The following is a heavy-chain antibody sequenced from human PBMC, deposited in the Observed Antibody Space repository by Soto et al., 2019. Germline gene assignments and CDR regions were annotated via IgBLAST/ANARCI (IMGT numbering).Heavy chain of an antibody. Sequence: SVKVSCKASGGTFSSYAISWVRQAPGQGLEWMGGIIPIFGTANYAQKFQGRVTITADESTSTAYMEQSSLRSEDTAVYYCARGGIYMGTAMVNYWGQGTLVTVSS. J-gene: IGHJ4*02. D-gene: IGHD5-18*01. CDR2: IIPIFGTA. V-gene: IGHV1-69*13. CDR3: ARGGIYMGTAMVNY. CDR1: GGTFSSYA.